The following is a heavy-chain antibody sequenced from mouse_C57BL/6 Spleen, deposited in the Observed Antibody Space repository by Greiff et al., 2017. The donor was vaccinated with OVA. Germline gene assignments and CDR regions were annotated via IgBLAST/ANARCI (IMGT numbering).Heavy chain of an antibody. CDR3: ARRTVVEGMDY. Sequence: EVKLMESGPGLVKPSQSLSLTCSVTGYSITSGYYWNWIRQFPGNKLEWMGYISYDGSNNYNPSLKNRITITRDTSKNQFFLKLNSVTTEDTATYYCARRTVVEGMDYWGQGTSVTVSS. J-gene: IGHJ4*01. CDR1: GYSITSGYY. CDR2: ISYDGSN. D-gene: IGHD1-1*01. V-gene: IGHV3-6*01.